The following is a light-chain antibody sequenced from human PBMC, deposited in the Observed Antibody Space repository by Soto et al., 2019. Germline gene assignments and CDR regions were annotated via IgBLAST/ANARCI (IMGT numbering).Light chain of an antibody. CDR3: QEGDPWPPIIT. Sequence: EIVLTQSPATLSLSPGERATLSCRASQSVSSYLAWYQQKPGQAPRLLIYDASTRATGIPARFSGSGSGTAFTLTISNLELEDFALYYCQEGDPWPPIITFGPGTKVNIK. CDR1: QSVSSY. J-gene: IGKJ3*01. CDR2: DAS. V-gene: IGKV3-11*01.